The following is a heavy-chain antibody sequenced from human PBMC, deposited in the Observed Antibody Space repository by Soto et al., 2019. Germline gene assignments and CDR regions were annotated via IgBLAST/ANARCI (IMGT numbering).Heavy chain of an antibody. CDR3: ARDSRFYGMDV. CDR2: IYSGGST. Sequence: EVPLVETGGGLIQPGGSLRLSCAASGFTVSSNYMSWVRQAPGKGLEWVSVIYSGGSTYYADSVKGRFTISRDNSKNTLYLQMNSLRAEDTAVYYCARDSRFYGMDVWGQGTTVTVSS. V-gene: IGHV3-53*02. J-gene: IGHJ6*02. D-gene: IGHD3-3*01. CDR1: GFTVSSNY.